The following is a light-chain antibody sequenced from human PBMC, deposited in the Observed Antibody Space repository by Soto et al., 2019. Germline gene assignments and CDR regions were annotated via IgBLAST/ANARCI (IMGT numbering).Light chain of an antibody. CDR2: DAS. Sequence: DIQMTQSPSTLSASVGDRVTITCRASQSIGSWLAWYQQKPGKAPKLLIYDASSLESGVPSRLSGSGSGTEFTLTISSLQPDDFATYYCQQYNVYWTFGQGTKVDIK. V-gene: IGKV1-5*01. CDR1: QSIGSW. J-gene: IGKJ1*01. CDR3: QQYNVYWT.